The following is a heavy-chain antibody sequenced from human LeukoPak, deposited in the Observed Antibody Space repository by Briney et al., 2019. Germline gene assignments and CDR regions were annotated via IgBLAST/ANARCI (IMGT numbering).Heavy chain of an antibody. D-gene: IGHD1/OR15-1a*01. V-gene: IGHV4-59*11. CDR1: GGSISSHY. J-gene: IGHJ6*03. Sequence: PSETLSLTCTVSGGSISSHYWSWIRQPPGKGLEWIGYIYYSGSTNYNPSLKRRVTISVDTSKNQFSLRLSSVTAADTAVYYCAGISGTGYYYYYMHVWGKGTTVTVSS. CDR3: AGISGTGYYYYYMHV. CDR2: IYYSGST.